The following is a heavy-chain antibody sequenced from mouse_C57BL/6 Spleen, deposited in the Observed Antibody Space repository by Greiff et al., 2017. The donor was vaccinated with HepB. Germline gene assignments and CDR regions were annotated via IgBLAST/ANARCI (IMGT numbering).Heavy chain of an antibody. Sequence: VQLQQSGPGLVQPSQSLSITCTVSGFSLTSYGVHWVRQSPGKGLEWLGVIWRGGSTDYNAAFMSRLSITKDNSKSQVFFKMNSLQADDTAIYCCAKNGGWLLRGFAYWGQGTLVTVSA. J-gene: IGHJ3*01. CDR2: IWRGGST. CDR1: GFSLTSYG. V-gene: IGHV2-5*01. CDR3: AKNGGWLLRGFAY. D-gene: IGHD2-3*01.